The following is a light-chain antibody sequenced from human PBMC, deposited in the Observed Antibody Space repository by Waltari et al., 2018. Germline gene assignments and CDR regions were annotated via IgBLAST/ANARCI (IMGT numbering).Light chain of an antibody. Sequence: QLVLTQSPSASASLGASVKLTCTLSSGHSSHVIAWLQQRPEKGPRYLMKVNSDGSHSKGDEIPDRLSGARSGAARYLTISNRQSEDEADYFCQTGGHGTWVFGGGTTLTVL. CDR1: SGHSSHV. CDR3: QTGGHGTWV. CDR2: VNSDGSH. J-gene: IGLJ3*02. V-gene: IGLV4-69*01.